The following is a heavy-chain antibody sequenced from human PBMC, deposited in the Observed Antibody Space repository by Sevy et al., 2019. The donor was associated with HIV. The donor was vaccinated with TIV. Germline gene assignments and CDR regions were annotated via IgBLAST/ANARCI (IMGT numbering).Heavy chain of an antibody. CDR1: GFTFSSYS. V-gene: IGHV3-15*01. D-gene: IGHD3-22*01. Sequence: GGSLRLSCAASGFTFSSYSMTWVRQAPVKGLEWVGRLKSKTDGGTTDYAAPVKGRFTISRDDSKNTLYLQMNSLKTEDTAVYYCTTNGITMIVVPYYFDYWGQGTLVTVSS. CDR2: LKSKTDGGTT. CDR3: TTNGITMIVVPYYFDY. J-gene: IGHJ4*02.